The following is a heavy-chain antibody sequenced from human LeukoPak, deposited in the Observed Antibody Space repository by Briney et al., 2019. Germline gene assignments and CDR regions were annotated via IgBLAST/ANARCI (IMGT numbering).Heavy chain of an antibody. CDR2: IIWNGGSI. CDR1: GFTFDDYA. Sequence: PGGSLRLSCAASGFTFDDYAMHWVRQAPGKGLEWVSGIIWNGGSIGYADSVKGRFTISRDNAKNSLYLQMNSLRAEDTALYYCAKDSKAVARGYFDYWGHGTLVTVSS. J-gene: IGHJ4*01. CDR3: AKDSKAVARGYFDY. V-gene: IGHV3-9*01. D-gene: IGHD6-19*01.